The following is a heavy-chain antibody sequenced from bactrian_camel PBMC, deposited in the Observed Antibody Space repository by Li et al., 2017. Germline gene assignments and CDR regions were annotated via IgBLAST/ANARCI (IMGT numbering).Heavy chain of an antibody. CDR2: IDGAERT. D-gene: IGHD2*01. CDR3: AAHPRDCPLHIAVTAALGKIDDFAY. CDR1: GDTISRYC. Sequence: HVQLVESGGGSVQVGGSLRLSCVASGDTISRYCMGWFRQAPGKEREEVAYIDGAERTEYADSVKGRFTISEDNAKNTLYLQMNSLKPEDTAMYYCAAHPRDCPLHIAVTAALGKIDDFAYRGQGTQVTVS. V-gene: IGHV3S55*01. J-gene: IGHJ6*01.